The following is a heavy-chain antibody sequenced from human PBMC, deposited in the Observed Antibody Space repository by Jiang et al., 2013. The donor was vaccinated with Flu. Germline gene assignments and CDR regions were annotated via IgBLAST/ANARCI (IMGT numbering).Heavy chain of an antibody. CDR1: GASITSHH. CDR3: ARRNDFDI. Sequence: LLKPSETLSLTCTVSGASITSHHWSWIRQTPGKGLEWIGYIYYSGGTNYNPSLQNRVTISIDTSRTQFSLKLNSVTAADTAVYYCARRNDFDIWGQGTMVTVSS. J-gene: IGHJ3*02. V-gene: IGHV4-59*08. CDR2: IYYSGGT.